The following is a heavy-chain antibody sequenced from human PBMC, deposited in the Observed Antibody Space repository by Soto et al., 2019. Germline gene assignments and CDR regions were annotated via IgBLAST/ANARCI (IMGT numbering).Heavy chain of an antibody. V-gene: IGHV1-3*05. CDR1: GYTFTSYA. Sequence: QVQLVQSGAEEKKPGASVKVSCKASGYTFTSYAMHWLRQAPGQRLEWRGWINAGNGNTKYSQKFQGRVTITRDPSASTAYMELSSLRSEDTAVYYCARDLGYALPDYWGQGTLVTVSS. D-gene: IGHD2-15*01. CDR3: ARDLGYALPDY. J-gene: IGHJ4*02. CDR2: INAGNGNT.